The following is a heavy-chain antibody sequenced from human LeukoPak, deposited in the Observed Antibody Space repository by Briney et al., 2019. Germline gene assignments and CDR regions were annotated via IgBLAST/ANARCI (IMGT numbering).Heavy chain of an antibody. CDR2: SRNGG. CDR1: GFSLIGYD. CDR3: AKDGQLAY. J-gene: IGHJ4*02. V-gene: IGHV3-30*02. D-gene: IGHD5-12*01. Sequence: GGSLRLSCAASGFSLIGYDMHWARQVPGKGLEWVAFSRNGGYYAESVRGRFTISTDNSENTLYLHMNSLRPEDTAMYYCAKDGQLAYWGQGTLVTVSS.